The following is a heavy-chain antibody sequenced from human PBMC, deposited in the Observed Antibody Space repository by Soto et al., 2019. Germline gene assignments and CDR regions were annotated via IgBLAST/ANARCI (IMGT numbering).Heavy chain of an antibody. CDR3: ARVSPDYVWGSYRYIVDY. Sequence: SETLSLTCTVSGGSISSGGYYWSWIRQHPGKGLEWIGYIYYSGSTYYNPSLKSRVTISVDTSKNQFSLKLSSVTAADTAVYYCARVSPDYVWGSYRYIVDYWGQGTLVTVSS. D-gene: IGHD3-16*02. CDR2: IYYSGST. V-gene: IGHV4-31*03. J-gene: IGHJ4*02. CDR1: GGSISSGGYY.